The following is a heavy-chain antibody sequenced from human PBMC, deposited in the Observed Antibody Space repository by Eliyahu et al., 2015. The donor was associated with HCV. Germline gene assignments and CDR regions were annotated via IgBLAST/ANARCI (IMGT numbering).Heavy chain of an antibody. V-gene: IGHV3-23*01. CDR3: AKHYGSGSFHDAFDI. J-gene: IGHJ3*02. Sequence: EVQLLESGGGLVQPGGSLRLSCAASGFTFSXYAMXWVRQAPGKGLGWXSAISGSGGSTYYADSVKGRFTISRDNSKNTLYLQMNSLRAEDTAVYYCAKHYGSGSFHDAFDIWGQGTMVTVSS. CDR1: GFTFSXYA. D-gene: IGHD3-10*01. CDR2: ISGSGGST.